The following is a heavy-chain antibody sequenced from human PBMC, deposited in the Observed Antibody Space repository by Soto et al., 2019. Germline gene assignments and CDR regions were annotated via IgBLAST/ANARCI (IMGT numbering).Heavy chain of an antibody. J-gene: IGHJ4*02. D-gene: IGHD2-8*01. CDR2: IYYSGST. CDR3: AGAGYCTNGVCYGFDY. Sequence: SSETLSLTCTVSNGSISSYYWSWIRQPPGKGLEWIGYIYYSGSTNYNPSLKSRVTISVDTSKNQFSLKLSSVTAADTAVYYCAGAGYCTNGVCYGFDYWGQGTLVTVSS. CDR1: NGSISSYY. V-gene: IGHV4-59*01.